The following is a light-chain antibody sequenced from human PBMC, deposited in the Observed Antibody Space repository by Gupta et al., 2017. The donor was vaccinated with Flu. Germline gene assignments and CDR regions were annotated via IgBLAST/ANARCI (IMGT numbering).Light chain of an antibody. CDR2: EVT. CDR1: NSDVGGYNV. V-gene: IGLV2-14*01. Sequence: QSTLPHPASSSRSPRPSIAISCTGSNSDVGGYNVVSWYQQYPGKAPKLLIYEVTKRPSGVSYRFAGSKSGNTASLTSAGLQAEDEADYYCSSYTTSRTLVFGGGTKLTVL. CDR3: SSYTTSRTLV. J-gene: IGLJ3*02.